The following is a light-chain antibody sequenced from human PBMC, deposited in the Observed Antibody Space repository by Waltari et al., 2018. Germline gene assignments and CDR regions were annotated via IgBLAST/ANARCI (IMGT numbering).Light chain of an antibody. Sequence: EIVLTQSPGTLSLSPGERATLSCRASQSIGIYLAWYQQRPGQAPRLLMYHASSRAPGIPDRFSGSGSGTDFSLTISRLDPEDFAVYYCQKYESLPATFGQGTKVEIK. J-gene: IGKJ1*01. CDR3: QKYESLPAT. V-gene: IGKV3-20*01. CDR2: HAS. CDR1: QSIGIY.